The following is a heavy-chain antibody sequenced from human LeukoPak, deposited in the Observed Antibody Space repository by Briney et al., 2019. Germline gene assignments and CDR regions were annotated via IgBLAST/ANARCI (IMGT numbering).Heavy chain of an antibody. J-gene: IGHJ4*02. V-gene: IGHV3-7*01. D-gene: IGHD3-3*01. CDR1: GFIFGGYW. Sequence: SGGSLRLSCAASGFIFGGYWMSWVRQAPGRGLEWVANTNPDGSIKYYVDSVNGRFTISRDNAKNSLYLQMNSLRAEDTAVYYCVSGFLQWLYWGQGTLVTVSS. CDR3: VSGFLQWLY. CDR2: TNPDGSIK.